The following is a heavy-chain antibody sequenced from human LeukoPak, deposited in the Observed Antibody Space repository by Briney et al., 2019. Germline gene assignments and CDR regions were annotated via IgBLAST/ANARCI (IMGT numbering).Heavy chain of an antibody. J-gene: IGHJ5*02. D-gene: IGHD2-2*01. Sequence: PSETLSLTCTVSGGSISSYYWSWIRQPPGKGLEWIGYIYYSGSTNYNPSLKSRVTISVDTSKNQFSLKLSSVTAADTAVYYCARPVGCSSTSCITHLFDPWGQGTLVTVSS. CDR2: IYYSGST. V-gene: IGHV4-59*01. CDR1: GGSISSYY. CDR3: ARPVGCSSTSCITHLFDP.